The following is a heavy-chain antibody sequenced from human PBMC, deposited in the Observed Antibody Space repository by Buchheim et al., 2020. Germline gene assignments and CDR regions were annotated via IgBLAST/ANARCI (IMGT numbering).Heavy chain of an antibody. CDR2: ISGGGGAT. Sequence: EVQLLESGGGLVQPGGSLRLSCVASGFTFSSYAMSWVRQTPGKRLEWVSAISGGGGATYYADSVKGRFTISRGNSKNTMYLQMNSLTAEDTAIYYCAKLMTTVNVNPPYLDSWGQGTL. D-gene: IGHD4-17*01. CDR3: AKLMTTVNVNPPYLDS. V-gene: IGHV3-23*01. CDR1: GFTFSSYA. J-gene: IGHJ4*02.